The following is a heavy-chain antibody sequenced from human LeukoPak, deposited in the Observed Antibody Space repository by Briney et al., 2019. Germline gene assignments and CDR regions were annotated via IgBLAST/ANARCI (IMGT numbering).Heavy chain of an antibody. CDR1: GYTFTSYG. D-gene: IGHD4-17*01. J-gene: IGHJ6*03. CDR3: ARDLYGDYPEDYYYYMDV. V-gene: IGHV1-18*01. Sequence: ASVKVSCKASGYTFTSYGISWVRQAPGQGLVWMGWISAYNGNTNYAQKLQGRVTMTTDTSTSTAYMELSSLRSEDTAVYYCARDLYGDYPEDYYYYMDVWGKGTTVTISS. CDR2: ISAYNGNT.